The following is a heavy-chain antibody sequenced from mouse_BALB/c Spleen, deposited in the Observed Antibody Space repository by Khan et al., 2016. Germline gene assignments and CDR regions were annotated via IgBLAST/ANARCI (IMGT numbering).Heavy chain of an antibody. CDR3: ASSYDYDGGFAY. CDR2: TWGDGNI. J-gene: IGHJ3*01. D-gene: IGHD2-4*01. V-gene: IGHV2-6-7*01. Sequence: QVQLKESGPGLVAPSQSLSITCTVSGFSITGFAVNWVRQSPGKGREWLGVTWGDGNIDYESALKSRLSISKDNSKSQIFFKMNSLQTDDAAAYYCASSYDYDGGFAYWGQGTLVTVSA. CDR1: GFSITGFA.